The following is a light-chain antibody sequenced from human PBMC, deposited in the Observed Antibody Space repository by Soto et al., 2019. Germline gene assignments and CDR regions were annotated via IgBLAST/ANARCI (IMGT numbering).Light chain of an antibody. J-gene: IGLJ2*01. CDR2: EVS. CDR1: SSDVGAYNY. Sequence: QSALTQPPSASGSPGQSVTISCTGTSSDVGAYNYVSWYQQHPGKAPKLIIYEVSERPSGVPDRFSGSKSGNTASLTVSGLQADDEDDYYCASYAVREAFGGGTKLTVL. V-gene: IGLV2-8*01. CDR3: ASYAVREA.